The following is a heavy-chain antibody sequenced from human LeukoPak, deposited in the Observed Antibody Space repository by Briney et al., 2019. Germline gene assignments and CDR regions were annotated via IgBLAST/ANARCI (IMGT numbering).Heavy chain of an antibody. CDR2: ISGSGEVT. CDR3: AREGYGSGSYSAFDI. J-gene: IGHJ3*02. CDR1: GFTFSSSY. D-gene: IGHD3-10*01. Sequence: PGGSLRLSCAASGFTFSSSYMGWVRQAPGKGLEWVSEISGSGEVTFYPDSVAGRFTISRDNSKGTLFMQMNSLRAEDMAVYYCAREGYGSGSYSAFDIWGQGTMVTVSS. V-gene: IGHV3-23*01.